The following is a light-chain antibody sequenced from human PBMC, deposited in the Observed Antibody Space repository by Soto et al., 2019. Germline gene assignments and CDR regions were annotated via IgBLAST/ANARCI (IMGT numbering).Light chain of an antibody. CDR1: SSDVGSYDL. J-gene: IGLJ3*02. CDR2: EVN. CDR3: SSYAGGTTLWV. Sequence: QSALTQPASVSGSPGQSITISCTGTSSDVGSYDLVSWYQHLPGKAPKLIIYEVNKRPSGVPNRPSGSKSRNTASLTISGLQAEDDGYYYCSSYAGGTTLWVLGGGTKLTVL. V-gene: IGLV2-23*02.